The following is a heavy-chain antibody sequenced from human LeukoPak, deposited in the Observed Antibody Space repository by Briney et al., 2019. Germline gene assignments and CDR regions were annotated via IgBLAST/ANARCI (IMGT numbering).Heavy chain of an antibody. CDR1: GGSISSYY. D-gene: IGHD3-3*01. Sequence: MTSETLSLTCTVSGGSISSYYWSWIRQPAGKGLEWIGRIYTSGSTNYNPSLNSRVTMSVDTSKNQFSLKLSSVTAADTAVYYCARGEWLRYGYYYGMDVWGQGTTVTVSS. CDR3: ARGEWLRYGYYYGMDV. V-gene: IGHV4-4*07. CDR2: IYTSGST. J-gene: IGHJ6*02.